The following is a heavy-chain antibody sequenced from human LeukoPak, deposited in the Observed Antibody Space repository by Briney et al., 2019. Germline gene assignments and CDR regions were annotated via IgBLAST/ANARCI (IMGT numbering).Heavy chain of an antibody. J-gene: IGHJ4*02. CDR3: AKAKKGDYYDSSGLHY. D-gene: IGHD3-22*01. Sequence: GGSLRLSCAASGFTFSSYSMNWVRQAPGKGLEWVSSISSSSSYIYYADSVKGRFTISRDNAKNSLYLQMNSLRAEDTALYYCAKAKKGDYYDSSGLHYWGQGTLVTVSS. CDR1: GFTFSSYS. V-gene: IGHV3-21*04. CDR2: ISSSSSYI.